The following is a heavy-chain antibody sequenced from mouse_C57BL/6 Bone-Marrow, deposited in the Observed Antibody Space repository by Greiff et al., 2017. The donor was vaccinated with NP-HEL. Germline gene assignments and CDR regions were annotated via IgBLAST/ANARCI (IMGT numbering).Heavy chain of an antibody. V-gene: IGHV6-6*01. CDR1: GFTFSDAW. CDR2: IRNKANNHAT. D-gene: IGHD2-1*01. CDR3: TRLWGGNYYFDY. Sequence: EVQLVESGGGLVQPGGSMKLSCAASGFTFSDAWMDWVRQSPEKGLEWVAEIRNKANNHATYYAESVKGRFTISRDDSKSSVYLQMNSLRAEDTGIYYCTRLWGGNYYFDYWGQGTTLTVSS. J-gene: IGHJ2*01.